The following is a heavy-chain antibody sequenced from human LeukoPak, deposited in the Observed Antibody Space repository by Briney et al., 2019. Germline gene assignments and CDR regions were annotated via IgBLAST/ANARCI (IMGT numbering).Heavy chain of an antibody. J-gene: IGHJ4*02. CDR3: ATPRGSGSYLAFDY. V-gene: IGHV3-74*01. Sequence: PGGSLRLSCAASGFTLSSYWMHWVRQAPGKGLVWVSRINSDGSSTSYADSVKGRFTIPRDNAKNTLYLQMNSLRAEDAAVYYCATPRGSGSYLAFDYWGQGTLVTVSS. CDR1: GFTLSSYW. CDR2: INSDGSST. D-gene: IGHD1-26*01.